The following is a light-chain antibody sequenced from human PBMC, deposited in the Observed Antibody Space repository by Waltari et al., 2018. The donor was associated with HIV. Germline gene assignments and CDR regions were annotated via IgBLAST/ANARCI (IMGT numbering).Light chain of an antibody. V-gene: IGLV2-14*03. Sequence: SAVTQPASVSGLPGQSITISCSGDDSDFGLYNFVSWYQQFPGEPPKLILYDVDSRASGISHRFSGSKSANTASLTISALRAEDEAHYYCASFLGDNTIVFGGGIKVTVL. CDR3: ASFLGDNTIV. J-gene: IGLJ2*01. CDR2: DVD. CDR1: DSDFGLYNF.